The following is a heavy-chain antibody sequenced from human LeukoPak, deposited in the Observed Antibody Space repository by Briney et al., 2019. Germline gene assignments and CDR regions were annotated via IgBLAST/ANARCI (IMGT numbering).Heavy chain of an antibody. CDR1: GDTFSNSA. J-gene: IGHJ4*02. Sequence: GASVKVSCKASGDTFSNSAFSWVRQAPGQGLEWMGGIIPIFGTPNYAQKFQGRVTISADESTSTVYMELSSLRSEDTAVFYCARDEIAVAGFGTFDYWGQGTLVTVTS. CDR3: ARDEIAVAGFGTFDY. CDR2: IIPIFGTP. V-gene: IGHV1-69*13. D-gene: IGHD6-19*01.